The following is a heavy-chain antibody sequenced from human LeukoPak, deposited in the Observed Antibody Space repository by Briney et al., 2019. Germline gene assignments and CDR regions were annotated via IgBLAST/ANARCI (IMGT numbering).Heavy chain of an antibody. V-gene: IGHV3-48*01. CDR1: GFTLSLYN. Sequence: GGSLRLSCVVSGFTLSLYNMDWVRQAPGRGPEWVSFIDRSGTMIFYADSVKGRFTISRDNAKNTLYLQLNSLGVEDTALYYCARDSLQGVLLQSPGLWGRGTLVTVSS. J-gene: IGHJ2*01. CDR2: IDRSGTMI. CDR3: ARDSLQGVLLQSPGL. D-gene: IGHD2/OR15-2a*01.